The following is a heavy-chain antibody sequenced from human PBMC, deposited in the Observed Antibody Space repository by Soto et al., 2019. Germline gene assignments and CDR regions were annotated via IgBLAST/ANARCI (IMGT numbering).Heavy chain of an antibody. CDR2: ISSSGRTI. Sequence: GGSLRLSCVASEFTFSSYEMNWVRQAPGKGLEWVSYISSSGRTIYYADSVKGRFTISRDNAKNSLSLQRNGGIADVSAVYYCAREIPAGYCRSTRCKRYNYYGMDVWGQGTTVTVSS. D-gene: IGHD2-2*03. V-gene: IGHV3-48*03. J-gene: IGHJ6*02. CDR1: EFTFSSYE. CDR3: AREIPAGYCRSTRCKRYNYYGMDV.